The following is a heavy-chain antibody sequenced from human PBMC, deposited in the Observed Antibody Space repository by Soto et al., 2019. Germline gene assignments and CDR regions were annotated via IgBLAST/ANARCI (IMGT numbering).Heavy chain of an antibody. CDR3: ARVGGFGATTIDY. J-gene: IGHJ4*02. D-gene: IGHD3-10*01. CDR1: GGSISSGDYY. Sequence: TSETLSLTCTVSGGSISSGDYYWSWIRQPPGKGLEWIGYIYYSGSTYYNPSLKSRVTISVDTSKNQFSLKLSSVTAADTAVYYCARVGGFGATTIDYWGRGTLVTVSS. CDR2: IYYSGST. V-gene: IGHV4-30-4*01.